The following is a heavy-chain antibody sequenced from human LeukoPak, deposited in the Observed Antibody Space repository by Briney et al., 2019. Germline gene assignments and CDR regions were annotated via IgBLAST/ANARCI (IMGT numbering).Heavy chain of an antibody. CDR2: VSYGGSP. J-gene: IGHJ6*03. D-gene: IGHD1-26*01. CDR1: GGSISINY. V-gene: IGHV4-59*01. CDR3: AKEGAERRSIFHYYMDV. Sequence: PSETLSLTCNVSGGSISINYWSWIRQPPGKGLEWIGYVSYGGSPKYNPSLKSRVTISLETSRNQFSLKLNSVTAADTAVYFCAKEGAERRSIFHYYMDVWGKGTTVTVSS.